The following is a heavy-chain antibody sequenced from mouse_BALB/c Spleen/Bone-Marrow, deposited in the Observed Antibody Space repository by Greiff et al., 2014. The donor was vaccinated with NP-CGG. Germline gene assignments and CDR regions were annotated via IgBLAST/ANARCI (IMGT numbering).Heavy chain of an antibody. D-gene: IGHD1-2*01. CDR2: ITGGGTT. J-gene: IGHJ4*01. V-gene: IGHV5-6-5*01. CDR1: GITVSSYT. CDR3: ARHYGYVDAMDY. Sequence: EVKLVESGGGLVKPGESLKFSCAASGITVSSYTMSWVRQTPEKRLEWVASITGGGTTYYPDSVKGRFTISRDNARNILYLRVSSLRSEDTAIYYCARHYGYVDAMDYWGQGTSVTVSS.